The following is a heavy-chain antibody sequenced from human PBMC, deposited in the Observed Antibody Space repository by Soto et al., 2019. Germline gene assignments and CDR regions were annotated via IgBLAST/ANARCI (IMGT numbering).Heavy chain of an antibody. V-gene: IGHV1-18*01. CDR1: GYTFTSYG. CDR2: ISAYNGNT. CDR3: ARDYLYGSGPRGPNDY. D-gene: IGHD3-10*01. Sequence: QVQLVQSGAEVKKPGASVKVSCKASGYTFTSYGISWVRQAPGQGLEWMGWISAYNGNTNYAQKLQGRVTMTTDTXTXXAYRELRSLKSDDTAVYYCARDYLYGSGPRGPNDYWGQGTLVTVPS. J-gene: IGHJ4*02.